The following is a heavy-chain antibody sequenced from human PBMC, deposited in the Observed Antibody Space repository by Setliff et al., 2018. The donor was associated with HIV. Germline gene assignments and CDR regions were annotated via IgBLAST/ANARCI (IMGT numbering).Heavy chain of an antibody. CDR3: ARAEMAPIVAFDI. D-gene: IGHD5-12*01. CDR1: DGSFSSDY. CDR2: IYYSGST. J-gene: IGHJ3*02. V-gene: IGHV4-59*01. Sequence: PSETLSLTCTVSDGSFSSDYWTWIRQTPGKGLEWIGYIYYSGSTKYNPSLTSRVTISVDTSKNHFSLKLTSVTAADTAVYYCARAEMAPIVAFDIWGQGTMVTVSS.